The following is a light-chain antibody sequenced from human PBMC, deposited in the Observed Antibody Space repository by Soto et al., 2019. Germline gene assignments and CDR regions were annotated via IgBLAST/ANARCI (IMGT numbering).Light chain of an antibody. CDR1: SSDVGGYNY. CDR2: DVS. V-gene: IGLV2-11*01. CDR3: SSYTTAGTYV. Sequence: QSVLTQPRSVSGSPGQSVTISCTGTSSDVGGYNYVSWYQQHPGKAPKLMIYDVSKRPSGASNRFSGSKSANTASLTISGLQAEDEADYYCSSYTTAGTYVFGPGTKLTVL. J-gene: IGLJ1*01.